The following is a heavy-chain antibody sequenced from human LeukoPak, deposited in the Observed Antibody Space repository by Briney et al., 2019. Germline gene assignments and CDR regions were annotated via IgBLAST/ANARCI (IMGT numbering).Heavy chain of an antibody. D-gene: IGHD3-22*01. CDR3: ARDNDAEPYYYDSSGYPNWYFDL. Sequence: SETLSLTCTVSGDSMNEYYWSWVRQPPGKGLEWIGYIYYSGSTNYNPSLKSRVAISVDTSKNQFSLKLSSVTAADTAVYYCARDNDAEPYYYDSSGYPNWYFDLWGRGALVTVSS. CDR2: IYYSGST. V-gene: IGHV4-59*12. J-gene: IGHJ2*01. CDR1: GDSMNEYY.